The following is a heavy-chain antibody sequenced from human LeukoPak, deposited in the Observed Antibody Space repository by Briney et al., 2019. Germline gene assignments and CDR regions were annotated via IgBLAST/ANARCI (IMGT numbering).Heavy chain of an antibody. CDR2: IYYSGST. CDR3: AKQGNPAPFYP. Sequence: SETLSLTCTLSGGSIKSSDYYWAWLRQSPGKGLEWIGTIYYSGSTYYNTSLKSRLTFSVDTSNNHFSLSLASVAPSDTGPYFCAKQGNPAPFYPLGQGILVTVSS. CDR1: GGSIKSSDYY. V-gene: IGHV4-39*01. D-gene: IGHD3-3*01. J-gene: IGHJ5*02.